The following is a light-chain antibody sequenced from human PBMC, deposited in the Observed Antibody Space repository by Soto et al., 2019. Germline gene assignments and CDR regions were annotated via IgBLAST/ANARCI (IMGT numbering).Light chain of an antibody. J-gene: IGLJ1*01. Sequence: QSVVTPPASVSGSPGQSITISCTGASSDVGGYNYVSWYQQHPGKAPKLMIYDVSNRPSGVSDRFSGSKSGNTASLTISGLQAEDEADYYCSSYTRSSTLYVFGTGTKVTV. V-gene: IGLV2-14*01. CDR2: DVS. CDR1: SSDVGGYNY. CDR3: SSYTRSSTLYV.